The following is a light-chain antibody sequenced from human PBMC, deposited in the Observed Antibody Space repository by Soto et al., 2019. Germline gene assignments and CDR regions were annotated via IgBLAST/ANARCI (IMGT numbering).Light chain of an antibody. Sequence: QSVLTQPPSVSGAPGQRVSISCTGSSSNIGAGYHVHWYQQLPRTAPKLLIYANSNRPSGVPDRFSASKSGTSASLAITGLQAEDEADYYCQSYDSSLSEGVFGGGTKLTVL. CDR3: QSYDSSLSEGV. V-gene: IGLV1-40*01. CDR1: SSNIGAGYH. J-gene: IGLJ2*01. CDR2: ANS.